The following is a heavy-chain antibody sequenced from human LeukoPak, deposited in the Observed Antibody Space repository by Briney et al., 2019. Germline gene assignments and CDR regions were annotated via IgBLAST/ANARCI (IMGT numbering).Heavy chain of an antibody. J-gene: IGHJ6*02. CDR2: ISSSSSYI. D-gene: IGHD3-10*01. CDR1: GFTFSSYS. V-gene: IGHV3-21*01. Sequence: GGSLRLSCAASGFTFSSYSMNWVRQAPGKGLGWVSSISSSSSYIYYADSVKGRFTISRDNAKNSLYLQMNSLRAEDTAVFYCARVYYYGSGSPTGHYYYGMDVWGQGTTVTVSS. CDR3: ARVYYYGSGSPTGHYYYGMDV.